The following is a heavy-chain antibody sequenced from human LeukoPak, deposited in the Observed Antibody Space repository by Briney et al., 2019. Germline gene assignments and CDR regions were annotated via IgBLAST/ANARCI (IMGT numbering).Heavy chain of an antibody. D-gene: IGHD6-6*01. V-gene: IGHV1-18*01. Sequence: ASVKVSCKASGYTFTSYGIRWVRQAPGQGLEWMGWISAYNGNTNYAQKLQGRVTMTTDTSTSTAYMELRSLRSDDTAVYYCARGVKQLVPSCMDVWGQGTTVTVSS. J-gene: IGHJ6*02. CDR2: ISAYNGNT. CDR3: ARGVKQLVPSCMDV. CDR1: GYTFTSYG.